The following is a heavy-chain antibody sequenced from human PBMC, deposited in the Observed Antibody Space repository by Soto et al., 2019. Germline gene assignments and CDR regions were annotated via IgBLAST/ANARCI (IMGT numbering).Heavy chain of an antibody. J-gene: IGHJ4*02. V-gene: IGHV3-23*01. Sequence: PGGSLRLSCAASGFTFSSYAMSWVRQAPGKGLKWVSAISGSGGSTYYADSVKGRFTISRDNSKNTLYLQMNSLRAEDTAVYYCAKDARPYGDATDFDYWGQGTLVTVSS. CDR1: GFTFSSYA. CDR2: ISGSGGST. D-gene: IGHD4-17*01. CDR3: AKDARPYGDATDFDY.